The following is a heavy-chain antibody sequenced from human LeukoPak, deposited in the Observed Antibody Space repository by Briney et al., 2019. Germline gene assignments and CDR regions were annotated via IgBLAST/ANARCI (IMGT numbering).Heavy chain of an antibody. CDR1: GSTFSSYG. J-gene: IGHJ4*02. CDR2: ISNDGSKK. V-gene: IGHV3-30*18. CDR3: AKDRYSYAFEYSDS. D-gene: IGHD5-18*01. Sequence: GGSLRLSCAASGSTFSSYGMHWVRQAPGKGLDWVAVISNDGSKKYYADSVKGRFTISRDNSKDTLSLQVSSLRAEDTAVYYCAKDRYSYAFEYSDSWGQGTLVTVSS.